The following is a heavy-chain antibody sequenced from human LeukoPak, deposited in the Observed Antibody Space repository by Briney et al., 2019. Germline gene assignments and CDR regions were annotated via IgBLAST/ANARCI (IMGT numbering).Heavy chain of an antibody. D-gene: IGHD2-15*01. V-gene: IGHV4-31*03. CDR1: GGSISSGGYY. J-gene: IGHJ4*02. CDR3: AGSPRAYFDY. Sequence: PSETLSLTCTVSGGSISSGGYYWSWIRQRPGKGLEWIGYIYYSGSTYYNPSLKSRVTISVDTSKNQFSLKLSSVTAADTAVYYCAGSPRAYFDYWGQGTLVTVSS. CDR2: IYYSGST.